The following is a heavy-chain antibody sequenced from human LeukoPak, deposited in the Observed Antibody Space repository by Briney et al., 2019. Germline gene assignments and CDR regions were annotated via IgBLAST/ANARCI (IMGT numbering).Heavy chain of an antibody. CDR2: ISGSGGST. D-gene: IGHD4-23*01. V-gene: IGHV3-23*01. CDR3: AKERKLLPFDC. Sequence: GGCLRLSCAASGFTFSSYAMSWVRQAPGKGLEWVSAISGSGGSTYYADSVKGRFTVSRDNSKNTLYLQMNSLRPEDTAVYYCAKERKLLPFDCWGQGALVTVSS. J-gene: IGHJ4*02. CDR1: GFTFSSYA.